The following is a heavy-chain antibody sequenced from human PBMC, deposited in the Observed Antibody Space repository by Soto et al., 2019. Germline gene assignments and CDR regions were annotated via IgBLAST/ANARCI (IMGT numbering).Heavy chain of an antibody. D-gene: IGHD3-16*01. V-gene: IGHV4-30-4*01. J-gene: IGHJ4*02. CDR1: GGSIKSDDYY. CDR3: AIDPRLLWSLPAEGLQ. CDR2: IHHNGNA. Sequence: QVHLQESGPGLLKASQTLSLTCTVSGGSIKSDDYYWSWIRQSPGKGLEWIGYIHHNGNAYYNPSLKSRVTISVAASSNQFSLQMTSVTAADTAVYYCAIDPRLLWSLPAEGLQWGQGSLVTVSP.